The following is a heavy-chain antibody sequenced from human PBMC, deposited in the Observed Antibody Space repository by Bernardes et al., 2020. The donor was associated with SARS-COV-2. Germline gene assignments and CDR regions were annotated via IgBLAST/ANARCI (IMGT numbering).Heavy chain of an antibody. J-gene: IGHJ4*02. CDR2: ISTGGSTK. Sequence: GGSLRVCCAASGFTFSSSVMNWVRQAPGKGLEWVSYISTGGSTKYYADSVKGRFTISRDNAKNSLYLQMNSLRAEDTAVYYCAREYTYGFDSWGQGTLVTVSS. CDR3: AREYTYGFDS. D-gene: IGHD5-18*01. V-gene: IGHV3-48*03. CDR1: GFTFSSSV.